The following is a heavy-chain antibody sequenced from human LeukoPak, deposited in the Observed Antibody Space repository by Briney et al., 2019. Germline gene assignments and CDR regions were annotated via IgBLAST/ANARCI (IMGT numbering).Heavy chain of an antibody. CDR1: GFTFSSYS. D-gene: IGHD3-10*01. CDR2: ISGSGGNT. Sequence: GGSLRLSCAASGFTFSSYSMNWVRQAPGKGLEWVSTISGSGGNTYYADSVKGRFTISRDNSKNTLYLQMNSLRAEDTAVYYCAKDRRAGSYDYWGQGTLVTVSS. V-gene: IGHV3-23*01. CDR3: AKDRRAGSYDY. J-gene: IGHJ4*02.